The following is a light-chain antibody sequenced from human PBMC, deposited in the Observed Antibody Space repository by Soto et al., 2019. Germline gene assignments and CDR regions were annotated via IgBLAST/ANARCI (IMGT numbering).Light chain of an antibody. V-gene: IGKV1-5*01. CDR1: QSISSS. CDR3: QQYNGFSRT. CDR2: DAS. J-gene: IGKJ1*01. Sequence: DIQMTQSPSTLSTSLGDRVTITCRASQSISSSLAWYQQKPGKAPKLLLYDASILERGVPSRFSGSGAGTEFTLTISSLQPDDFATYACQQYNGFSRTFGQGTKVESK.